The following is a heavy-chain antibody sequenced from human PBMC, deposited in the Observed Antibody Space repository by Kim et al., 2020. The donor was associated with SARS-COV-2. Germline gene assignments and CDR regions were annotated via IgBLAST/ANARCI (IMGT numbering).Heavy chain of an antibody. CDR3: ARWAAMAYYYYYGMDV. CDR1: GYTFTSYY. D-gene: IGHD5-18*01. V-gene: IGHV1-46*01. J-gene: IGHJ6*02. CDR2: INPSGGST. Sequence: ASVKVSCKASGYTFTSYYMHWVRQAPGQGLEWMGIINPSGGSTSYAQKFQGRVTMTRDTSTSTVYMELSSLRSEDTAVYYCARWAAMAYYYYYGMDVWGQGTTVTVSS.